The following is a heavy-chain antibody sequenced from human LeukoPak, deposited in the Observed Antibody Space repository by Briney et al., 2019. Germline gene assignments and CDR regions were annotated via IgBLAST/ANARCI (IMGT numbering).Heavy chain of an antibody. D-gene: IGHD5-24*01. Sequence: GGSLRLSCAASGFTFSSYAMHWVRQAPGKGLEWVAVISYDGSNKYYADSVKGRFTISRDNSKGTVYLQMNSLRPEDTAVYYCAKDDAWLQYGNWGRGTLVTVSS. CDR2: ISYDGSNK. J-gene: IGHJ4*02. V-gene: IGHV3-30*04. CDR3: AKDDAWLQYGN. CDR1: GFTFSSYA.